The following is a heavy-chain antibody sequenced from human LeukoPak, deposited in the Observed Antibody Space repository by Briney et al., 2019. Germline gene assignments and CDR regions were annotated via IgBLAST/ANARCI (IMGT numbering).Heavy chain of an antibody. CDR2: ISSSGSTI. J-gene: IGHJ6*02. CDR3: ARAGCSTSCSKNYYYYAMDV. V-gene: IGHV3-11*01. CDR1: GFTFSAYY. D-gene: IGHD2-2*01. Sequence: PEGSLRLSCAASGFTFSAYYVTWIRQAPGKGLEWVSDISSSGSTIYYADSVKGRFTISRDNAKNSLYLQMNSLTAEDTAVYYCARAGCSTSCSKNYYYYAMDVWGQGTTVTVSS.